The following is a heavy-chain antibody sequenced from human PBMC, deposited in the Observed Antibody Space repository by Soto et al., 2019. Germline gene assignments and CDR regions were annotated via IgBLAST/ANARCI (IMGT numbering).Heavy chain of an antibody. D-gene: IGHD3-10*01. J-gene: IGHJ5*02. CDR2: INHSGST. CDR3: ARVPPRRVRGAYGDWFDP. CDR1: GGSFSGYY. Sequence: PSETLSLTCAVCGGSFSGYYWSWIRQPPGKGLEWIGEINHSGSTNYNPSLKSRVTISVDTSKNQFSLKLSSVTAADTAVYYCARVPPRRVRGAYGDWFDPWGQGTLVTVS. V-gene: IGHV4-34*01.